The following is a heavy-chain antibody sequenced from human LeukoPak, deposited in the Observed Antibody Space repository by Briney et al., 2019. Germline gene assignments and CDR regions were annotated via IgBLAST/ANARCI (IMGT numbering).Heavy chain of an antibody. CDR3: GRVALDTSMIHY. J-gene: IGHJ4*02. CDR2: ISSSGNSI. Sequence: GGSLRLSCAASGFTFSDYEMSWVRQAPGKGREWVSYISSSGNSIFYADSVKGRFTSSRDDAENSLYLQMNSLRVEDTAVYYCGRVALDTSMIHYWGQGTLVTVSS. V-gene: IGHV3-48*03. D-gene: IGHD5-18*01. CDR1: GFTFSDYE.